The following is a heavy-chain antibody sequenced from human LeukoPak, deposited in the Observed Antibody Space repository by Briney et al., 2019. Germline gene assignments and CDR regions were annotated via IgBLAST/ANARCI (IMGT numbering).Heavy chain of an antibody. CDR1: GFTFSSYS. Sequence: GGSLRLSCAASGFTFSSYSMNWVRQAPGKGLEWVSSISSSSSYIYYADSVKGRFTISRDNAKNSLYLQMNSLRAVDTAVYYCARDFSPYYYDSSGPGDSWGQGTLVTVSS. CDR3: ARDFSPYYYDSSGPGDS. CDR2: ISSSSSYI. J-gene: IGHJ5*01. D-gene: IGHD3-22*01. V-gene: IGHV3-21*01.